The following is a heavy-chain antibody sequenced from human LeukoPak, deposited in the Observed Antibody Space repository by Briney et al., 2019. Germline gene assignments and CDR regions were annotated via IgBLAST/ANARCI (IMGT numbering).Heavy chain of an antibody. CDR3: ARDVMKEDYGSGSHYGMDV. CDR2: ISSSSSYI. V-gene: IGHV3-21*01. CDR1: GFTFSSYS. J-gene: IGHJ6*02. D-gene: IGHD3-10*01. Sequence: PGGSLRLSCAASGFTFSSYSMNWVRQAPGKGLEWVSSISSSSSYIYYADSVKGRFTISRDNAKNSLYLQMNSLRAEDTAVYYCARDVMKEDYGSGSHYGMDVWGQGTTVTVSS.